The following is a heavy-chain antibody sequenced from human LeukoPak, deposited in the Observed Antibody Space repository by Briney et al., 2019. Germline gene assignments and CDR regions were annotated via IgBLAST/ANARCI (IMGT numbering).Heavy chain of an antibody. CDR2: ISGSGGST. CDR1: GFTFSSYA. CDR3: AKGQWFGELSNFDY. J-gene: IGHJ4*02. V-gene: IGHV3-23*01. D-gene: IGHD3-10*01. Sequence: GGSLRLSCAASGFTFSSYAMSWVRQAPGKGLQWVSAISGSGGSTYYADPVKGRFTISRDNSKNTLYLQMNSLRAEDTAVYYCAKGQWFGELSNFDYWGQGTLVTVSS.